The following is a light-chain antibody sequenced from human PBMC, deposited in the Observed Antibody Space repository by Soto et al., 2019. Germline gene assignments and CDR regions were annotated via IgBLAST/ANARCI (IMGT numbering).Light chain of an antibody. CDR1: QAISNY. Sequence: DIQMTQSPSSLSASVGDRVTITCQASQAISNYLNWYQQKPGKAPKLLIYDASILETGVPSRFSGSGSGTDFTFTIISLQPEDIATYYCQQYDNLPRTFGQGTKLEIK. CDR2: DAS. J-gene: IGKJ2*01. CDR3: QQYDNLPRT. V-gene: IGKV1-33*01.